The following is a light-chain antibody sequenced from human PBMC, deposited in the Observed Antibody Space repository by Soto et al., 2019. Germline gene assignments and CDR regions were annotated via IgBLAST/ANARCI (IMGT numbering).Light chain of an antibody. CDR3: QQYNSWPT. V-gene: IGKV3-15*01. CDR2: GAS. J-gene: IGKJ4*01. CDR1: QSINRH. Sequence: EIVLTQSPATLSLSPGERATLSCRASQSINRHLAWYQQKPGQAPRLLVYGASTRATGVPARFSGSGSGAEFTLSISSLQSEDFAVYYCQQYNSWPTFGGGTKVEIK.